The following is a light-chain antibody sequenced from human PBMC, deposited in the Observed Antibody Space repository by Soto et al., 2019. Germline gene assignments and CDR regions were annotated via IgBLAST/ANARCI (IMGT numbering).Light chain of an antibody. V-gene: IGKV1-39*01. CDR1: QSTSRY. CDR2: AAS. CDR3: NQSYSTPRT. Sequence: DIQMTQSPSSLYASVGDSVTITCRANQSTSRYLNWYQQKPGTAPNLLIYAASNLQSGVPSRFSGSGSGTEFTLSISSLQPEDVATYYCNQSYSTPRTFGQGTKVDIK. J-gene: IGKJ1*01.